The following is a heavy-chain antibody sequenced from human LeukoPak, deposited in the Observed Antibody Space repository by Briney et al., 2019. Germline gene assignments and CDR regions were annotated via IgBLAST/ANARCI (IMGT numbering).Heavy chain of an antibody. D-gene: IGHD1-26*01. CDR2: IHYSGST. J-gene: IGHJ4*02. Sequence: SQTLSLTCTVSGGSISSDEYYWSWIRQHPGKGLEWIGYIHYSGSTYYNPSLKSRLTRSVDTSKNQFSLKLSSVTAADTAVYYCAREGIVGATIGGCFDYWGQGTLVTVSS. V-gene: IGHV4-30-4*08. CDR1: GGSISSDEYY. CDR3: AREGIVGATIGGCFDY.